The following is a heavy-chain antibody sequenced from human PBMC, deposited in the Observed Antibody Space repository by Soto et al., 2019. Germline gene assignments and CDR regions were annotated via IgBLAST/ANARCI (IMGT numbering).Heavy chain of an antibody. V-gene: IGHV4-39*02. CDR1: GGSISSSSYY. CDR2: IYYSGST. J-gene: IGHJ4*02. D-gene: IGHD6-13*01. Sequence: PSETLSLTCTVSGGSISSSSYYWGWIRQPPGKGLEWIGSIYYSGSTYYNPSLKSRVTISVDTSKNHFSLKLSSVTAADTAVYYCASELRYSRRTGALYWGQGTLVTVSS. CDR3: ASELRYSRRTGALY.